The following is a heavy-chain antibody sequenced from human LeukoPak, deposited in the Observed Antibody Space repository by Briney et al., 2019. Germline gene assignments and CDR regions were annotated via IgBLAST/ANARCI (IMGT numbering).Heavy chain of an antibody. D-gene: IGHD5-24*01. CDR3: AKSGYNRFDY. J-gene: IGHJ4*02. V-gene: IGHV3-30*04. Sequence: PGGSLRLSCAASGFTFSSYVMHWVRQAPGKGLEWVAIISYDGSNEYYADSVKGRFTISRDNSKNTLYLQMNSLRAADTAVYYCAKSGYNRFDYWGQGTLVTVSS. CDR1: GFTFSSYV. CDR2: ISYDGSNE.